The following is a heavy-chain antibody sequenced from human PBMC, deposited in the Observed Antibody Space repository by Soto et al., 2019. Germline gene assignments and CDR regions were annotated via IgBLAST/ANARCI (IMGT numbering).Heavy chain of an antibody. V-gene: IGHV3-30-3*01. CDR1: GFTFSSYA. CDR2: ISYDGSNK. J-gene: IGHJ6*02. CDR3: ARSRAYYYGNWGYYYYYGMDV. D-gene: IGHD3-10*01. Sequence: GGSLRLSCAASGFTFSSYAMHWVRQAPGKGLEWVAVISYDGSNKYYADSVKGRFTISRDNSKNTLYLQMNSLRAEDTAVYYCARSRAYYYGNWGYYYYYGMDVWGQGTTVTVSS.